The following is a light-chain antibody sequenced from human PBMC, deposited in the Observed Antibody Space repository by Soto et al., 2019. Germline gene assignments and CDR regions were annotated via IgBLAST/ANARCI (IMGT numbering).Light chain of an antibody. CDR3: CSHAGSSTFI. V-gene: IGLV2-23*01. Sequence: QSVLTQPASVSGSPGQSITISCTGASSDVGRYHLVSWYQQHPGKVPKLIIYAGNQRPSGVSNRFSGSKSGNTASLTISGLQSEDEADYYCCSHAGSSTFIFGTGTKVTVL. CDR2: AGN. CDR1: SSDVGRYHL. J-gene: IGLJ1*01.